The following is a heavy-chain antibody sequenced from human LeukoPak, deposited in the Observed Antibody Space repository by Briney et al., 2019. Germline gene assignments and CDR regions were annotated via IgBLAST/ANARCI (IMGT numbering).Heavy chain of an antibody. CDR2: INPSGGGT. J-gene: IGHJ4*02. Sequence: ASVKVSCKASGYTFTSYYMHWVRQAPGQGLEWMGIINPSGGGTSYAQKFQGRVTMTRDMSTSTVYMELSSLRSEDTAVYYCARDLVHSGSYFRLDYWGQGTLVTVSS. CDR1: GYTFTSYY. V-gene: IGHV1-46*01. CDR3: ARDLVHSGSYFRLDY. D-gene: IGHD1-26*01.